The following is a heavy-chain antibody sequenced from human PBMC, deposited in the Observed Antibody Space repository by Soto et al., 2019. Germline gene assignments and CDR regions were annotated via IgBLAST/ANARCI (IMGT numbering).Heavy chain of an antibody. J-gene: IGHJ6*02. CDR1: GGTFSSYA. Sequence: SVKVSCKASGGTFSSYAITWVRQAPGQGLEWMGGIIPIFGTTNYAQKFQGRVTITADESTSTAYMELSSLRSEYTAVYYCGPLRPSGIAARPGMDVCGQGTKVTVSS. CDR2: IIPIFGTT. D-gene: IGHD6-6*01. V-gene: IGHV1-69*13. CDR3: GPLRPSGIAARPGMDV.